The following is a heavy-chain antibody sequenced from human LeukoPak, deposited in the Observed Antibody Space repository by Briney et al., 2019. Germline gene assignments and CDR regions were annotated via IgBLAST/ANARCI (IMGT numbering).Heavy chain of an antibody. J-gene: IGHJ4*02. D-gene: IGHD3-3*01. CDR1: GGSISSGSYY. Sequence: PSETLSLTCTVSGGSISSGSYYWGWSRQPGGRGLEWIERIYTSGSTNYNPSRKSRVTISVDTSKNQFSLKLSSVTAADTAVYYCSALEWLSERVDYWSQGTLVTVSS. CDR2: IYTSGST. CDR3: SALEWLSERVDY. V-gene: IGHV4-61*02.